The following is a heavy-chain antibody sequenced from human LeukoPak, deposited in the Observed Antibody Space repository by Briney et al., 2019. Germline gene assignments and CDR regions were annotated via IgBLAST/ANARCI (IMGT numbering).Heavy chain of an antibody. D-gene: IGHD3-22*01. CDR1: GGSISSGDYY. V-gene: IGHV4-30-4*08. J-gene: IGHJ4*02. CDR2: IYYSGST. CDR3: ARALVTYYYDSSGYSGLFAY. Sequence: PSETLSLTCTISGGSISSGDYYWSWIRQPPGKGLEWIGYIYYSGSTYYNPSLKSRVTISVDTSKHQFSLKLSSVTAADTAVYYCARALVTYYYDSSGYSGLFAYWGQGTLVTVSS.